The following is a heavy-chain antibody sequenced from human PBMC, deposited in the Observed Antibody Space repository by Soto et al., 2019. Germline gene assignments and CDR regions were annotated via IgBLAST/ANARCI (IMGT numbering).Heavy chain of an antibody. V-gene: IGHV1-46*01. Sequence: ASVKVSCKASGYTFTSYYMHWVRQAPGQGLEWMGIINPSGDSTSYAQKFQGRVTMTRDTSTSTVYMELSSLRSEDTAVYYCARKGHEGDSSGYYPKYYYYGMDVWGQGTTVTVSS. CDR1: GYTFTSYY. J-gene: IGHJ6*02. CDR3: ARKGHEGDSSGYYPKYYYYGMDV. D-gene: IGHD3-22*01. CDR2: INPSGDST.